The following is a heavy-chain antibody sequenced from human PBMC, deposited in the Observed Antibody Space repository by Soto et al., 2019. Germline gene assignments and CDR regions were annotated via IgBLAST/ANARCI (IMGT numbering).Heavy chain of an antibody. D-gene: IGHD6-13*01. CDR3: VRDGKSGYDFDY. CDR2: SNGGSSYI. V-gene: IGHV3-48*01. CDR1: GFTFSSYA. Sequence: EVQLVESGGGLVQPGGSLRLSCEASGFTFSSYAMDWFRQAPGKGLEWLSYSNGGSSYIFYADSVRGRFTISRDNVKNSLYLQMSSLTAEDTAVYYCVRDGKSGYDFDYWGQGTLVTVSS. J-gene: IGHJ4*02.